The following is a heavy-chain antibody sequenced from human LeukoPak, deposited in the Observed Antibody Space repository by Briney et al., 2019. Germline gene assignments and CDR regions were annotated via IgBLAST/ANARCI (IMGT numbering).Heavy chain of an antibody. J-gene: IGHJ4*02. CDR2: ISYDGSNK. D-gene: IGHD3-22*01. V-gene: IGHV3-30-3*01. CDR3: ARDYYDSRGYYLGY. Sequence: GGSLRLSCAASGFTFSSYAMPWVRQAPGKGLEWVAVISYDGSNKYYADSVKGRFTISRDNSKNTLYLQMNSLRAEDTAVYYCARDYYDSRGYYLGYWGQGTLVTVSS. CDR1: GFTFSSYA.